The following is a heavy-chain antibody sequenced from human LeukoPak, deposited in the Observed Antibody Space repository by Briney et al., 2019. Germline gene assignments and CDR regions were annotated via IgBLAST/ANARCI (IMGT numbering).Heavy chain of an antibody. J-gene: IGHJ6*03. CDR3: ARDGKISNHNYYYYYMDV. CDR1: GYSISSGYY. V-gene: IGHV4-38-2*02. CDR2: IYHSGST. Sequence: NPSETLSLTCTVSGYSISSGYYWGWIRQPPGKGLEWIGNIYHSGSTYYNPSLKSRVTISVDTSKNQFSLKLSSVTAADTAVYYCARDGKISNHNYYYYYMDVWGKGTTVTVSS. D-gene: IGHD1-14*01.